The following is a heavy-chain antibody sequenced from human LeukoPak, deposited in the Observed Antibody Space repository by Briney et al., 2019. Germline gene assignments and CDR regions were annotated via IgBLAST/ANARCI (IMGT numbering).Heavy chain of an antibody. CDR3: ASGGRAYNF. Sequence: GGSLRLSCAASGMRFSDFYMGWMRQAPGKGLEWISFISSNGNIIHYADSAKGRFTISRDNAKNSLYLHMDSLRVEDTATYYCASGGRAYNFWGPGTAVTVSS. CDR2: ISSNGNII. J-gene: IGHJ4*02. D-gene: IGHD1-14*01. V-gene: IGHV3-11*01. CDR1: GMRFSDFY.